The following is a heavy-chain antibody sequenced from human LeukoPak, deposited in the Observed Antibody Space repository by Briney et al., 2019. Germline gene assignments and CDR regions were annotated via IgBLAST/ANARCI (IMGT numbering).Heavy chain of an antibody. CDR1: GGSVSSGSYY. D-gene: IGHD1-26*01. J-gene: IGHJ4*02. V-gene: IGHV4-61*01. CDR3: ARDRVGATSNFDY. CDR2: IYYSGST. Sequence: SETLSLTCTVSGGSVSSGSYYWSWIRQPPGKGLEWIGYIYYSGSTNYNPSLKSRVTISVDTSKNQFSLKLSSVTAAVTAVYYCARDRVGATSNFDYWGQGTLVTVSS.